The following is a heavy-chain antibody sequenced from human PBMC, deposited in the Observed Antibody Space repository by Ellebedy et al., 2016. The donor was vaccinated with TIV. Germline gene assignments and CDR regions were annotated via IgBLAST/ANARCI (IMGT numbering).Heavy chain of an antibody. Sequence: SVKVSXXASGGTFSSYAISWVRQAPGQGLEWMGGIIPIFGTANYAQKFQGRVTITADKSTSTAYMELSSLRSEDTAVYYCARDGYCSGGSCYSDAFDIWGQGTMVTVSS. J-gene: IGHJ3*02. CDR2: IIPIFGTA. CDR3: ARDGYCSGGSCYSDAFDI. CDR1: GGTFSSYA. V-gene: IGHV1-69*06. D-gene: IGHD2-15*01.